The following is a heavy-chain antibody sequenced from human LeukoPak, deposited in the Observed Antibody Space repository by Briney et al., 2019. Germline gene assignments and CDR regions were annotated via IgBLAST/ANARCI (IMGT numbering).Heavy chain of an antibody. Sequence: GGSLRLSCAASGFSISSYAMSWVRQAPGKGLEWVSSISGSGENTDYAGSVKGRFTISRDTSKNTLYLQMNSLRAEDTAVYYCAREAYSGSYYWFDPWGQGTLVTVSS. CDR1: GFSISSYA. D-gene: IGHD1-26*01. CDR3: AREAYSGSYYWFDP. J-gene: IGHJ5*02. CDR2: ISGSGENT. V-gene: IGHV3-23*01.